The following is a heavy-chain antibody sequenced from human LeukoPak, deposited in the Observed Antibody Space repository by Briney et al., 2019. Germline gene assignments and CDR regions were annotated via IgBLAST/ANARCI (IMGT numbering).Heavy chain of an antibody. Sequence: GGSLRLSCAASGFAFSHYWMHWVRQAPGKGLVWVSRINTDGSTTTYADSVKGRLTISRDNAKNTLYLQMNSLRADDTAVYYCTASKNYWGQGTLVTVSS. J-gene: IGHJ4*02. CDR2: INTDGSTT. CDR1: GFAFSHYW. V-gene: IGHV3-74*01. D-gene: IGHD6-6*01. CDR3: TASKNY.